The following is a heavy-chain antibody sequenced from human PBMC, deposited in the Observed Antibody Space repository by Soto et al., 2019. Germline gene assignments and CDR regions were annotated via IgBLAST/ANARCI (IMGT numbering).Heavy chain of an antibody. J-gene: IGHJ5*02. V-gene: IGHV4-34*01. Sequence: SETLSLTCAVYGGSFSGYYWSWIRQPPGKGLEWIGEINHSGSTNYNPSLKSRVTISVDTSKNQFSLKLSSVTAADTAVYYCARGWDRPRYCSGGSCYSHWFDPWGQGTLVTVSS. CDR3: ARGWDRPRYCSGGSCYSHWFDP. D-gene: IGHD2-15*01. CDR2: INHSGST. CDR1: GGSFSGYY.